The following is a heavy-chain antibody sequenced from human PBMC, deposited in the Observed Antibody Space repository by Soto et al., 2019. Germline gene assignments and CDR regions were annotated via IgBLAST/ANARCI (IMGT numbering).Heavy chain of an antibody. CDR3: AHVRGLEQWLYRIEH. CDR2: IYWDDDK. Sequence: QITLKESGPSLVKPTQTLTLTCTFSGFSLTTTGVCVVWIRQPPGKSLEWLALIYWDDDKHYSPSLRSRLTGFIDTTNDPVVLTLTTVDPADTGTYICAHVRGLEQWLYRIEHWGQGPRATFSS. CDR1: GFSLTTTGVC. V-gene: IGHV2-5*02. D-gene: IGHD6-19*01. J-gene: IGHJ1*01.